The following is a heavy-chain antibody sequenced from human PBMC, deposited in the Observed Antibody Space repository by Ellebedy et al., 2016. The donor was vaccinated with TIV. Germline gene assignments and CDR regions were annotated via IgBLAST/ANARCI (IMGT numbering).Heavy chain of an antibody. D-gene: IGHD3-16*01. CDR3: AKDLGGESAFDI. CDR1: GFTFSSYA. CDR2: ISGSGGST. V-gene: IGHV3-23*01. Sequence: GGSLRLSXAASGFTFSSYAMSWVRQAPGKGLEWVSAISGSGGSTYYADSVKGRFTISRDNSKNTLYLQMNSLRAEDTAVYYCAKDLGGESAFDIWGQGTMVTVSS. J-gene: IGHJ3*02.